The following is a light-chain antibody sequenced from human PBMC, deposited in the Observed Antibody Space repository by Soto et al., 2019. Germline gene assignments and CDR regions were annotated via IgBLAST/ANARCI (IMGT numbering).Light chain of an antibody. Sequence: QSALTQPPSASGSPGQSVTISCTGTKSDVGGYNFVSWYQQYPGKAPKLMIYEVTKRPSGVPDRFSGSKSGNTASLTVSGLHAEDEADYFCTSYADNNNHVSGTGTKVTVL. J-gene: IGLJ1*01. CDR2: EVT. V-gene: IGLV2-8*01. CDR1: KSDVGGYNF. CDR3: TSYADNNNHV.